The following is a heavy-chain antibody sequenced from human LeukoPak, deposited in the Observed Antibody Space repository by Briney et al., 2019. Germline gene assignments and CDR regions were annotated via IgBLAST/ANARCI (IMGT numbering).Heavy chain of an antibody. D-gene: IGHD2-15*01. CDR2: INHSGST. J-gene: IGHJ5*02. V-gene: IGHV4-34*01. CDR1: GGSFSGYY. CDR3: ARDRYCSGGSCYLGWFDP. Sequence: NPSETLSLTCAVYGGSFSGYYWSWIRQPPGKGLEWIGEINHSGSTNYNPSLKSRVTISVDASKNLFALKLSSVTAADTAVYYCARDRYCSGGSCYLGWFDPWGQGTLVIVSS.